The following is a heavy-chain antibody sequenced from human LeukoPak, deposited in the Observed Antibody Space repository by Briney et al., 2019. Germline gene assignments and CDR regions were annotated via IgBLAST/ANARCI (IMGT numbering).Heavy chain of an antibody. D-gene: IGHD6-19*01. CDR3: ARATGGWYSGPFDI. Sequence: SETLSLTCAVYGGSFSGYYWSWIRQPPGKGLEWIGEINHSGSTNYNPSLKSRVTISVDTSKNQFSLKLSSVTAADTAVYYCARATGGWYSGPFDIWGQGTMVTVSS. V-gene: IGHV4-34*01. J-gene: IGHJ3*02. CDR2: INHSGST. CDR1: GGSFSGYY.